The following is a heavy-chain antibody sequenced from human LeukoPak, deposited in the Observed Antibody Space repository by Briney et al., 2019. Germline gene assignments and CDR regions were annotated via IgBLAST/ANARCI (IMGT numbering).Heavy chain of an antibody. CDR3: ARRVCSSTSCYEIDY. CDR1: GGSISSSSYY. J-gene: IGHJ4*02. Sequence: SETLSLTCTVSGGSISSSSYYWGWIRQPPGKGLEWIGSIYYSGSTYYNPSLKSRVTISVDTSKNRFSLKLSSVTAADTAVYYCARRVCSSTSCYEIDYWGQGTLVTVSS. D-gene: IGHD2-2*01. V-gene: IGHV4-39*01. CDR2: IYYSGST.